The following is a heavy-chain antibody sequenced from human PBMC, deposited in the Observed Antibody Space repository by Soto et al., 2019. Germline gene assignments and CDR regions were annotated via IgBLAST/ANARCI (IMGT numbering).Heavy chain of an antibody. CDR3: ARHPTVTGGYGIDV. Sequence: QVQLQASGPGLVKPSETLSLTCTVSGGSINSYYWSWIRQPPGKGLEWIGYIYYSGSPNYSPSLKSRVTIAVHTSKNQFSLNLSFVTAADTAVYYCARHPTVTGGYGIDVWGQGTTVTVSS. CDR2: IYYSGSP. J-gene: IGHJ6*02. V-gene: IGHV4-59*08. D-gene: IGHD4-17*01. CDR1: GGSINSYY.